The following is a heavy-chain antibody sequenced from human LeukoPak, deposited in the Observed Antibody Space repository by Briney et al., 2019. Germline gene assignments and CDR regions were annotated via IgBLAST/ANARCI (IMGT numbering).Heavy chain of an antibody. V-gene: IGHV3-23*01. CDR1: GFAFSSYA. CDR2: ISGSGGST. Sequence: PGGSLRLSGAASGFAFSSYAMSWVRQAPGKGLEGVSAISGSGGSTYYADSVKGRFTISRDNAKNSLYLQMNSLRAEDTAVYYCARGLSGLDWGQGTLVAVSS. J-gene: IGHJ4*02. D-gene: IGHD3-16*01. CDR3: ARGLSGLD.